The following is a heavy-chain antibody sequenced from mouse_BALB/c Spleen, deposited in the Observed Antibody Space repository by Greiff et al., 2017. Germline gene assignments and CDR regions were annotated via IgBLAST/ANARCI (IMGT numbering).Heavy chain of an antibody. Sequence: EVMLVESGGGLVKPGGSLKLSCAASGFTFSDYYMYWVRQTPEKRLEWVATISDGGSYTYYPDSVKGRFTISRDNAKNNLYLQMSSLKSEDTAMYYCARASDYGLDYWGQGTTLTVSS. CDR1: GFTFSDYY. V-gene: IGHV5-4*02. D-gene: IGHD1-2*01. CDR2: ISDGGSYT. J-gene: IGHJ2*01. CDR3: ARASDYGLDY.